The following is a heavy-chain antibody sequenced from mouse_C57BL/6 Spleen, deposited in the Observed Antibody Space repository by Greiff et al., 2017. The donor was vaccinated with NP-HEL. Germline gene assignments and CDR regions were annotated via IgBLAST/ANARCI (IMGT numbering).Heavy chain of an antibody. D-gene: IGHD1-1*01. CDR3: ARDYYGSRALAY. CDR2: IYPGSGST. V-gene: IGHV1-55*01. J-gene: IGHJ3*01. CDR1: GYTFTSYW. Sequence: QVQLQQSGAELVKPGASVKMSCKASGYTFTSYWITWVKQRPGQGLEWIGDIYPGSGSTNYNEKFKSKATLTVDTSSSTAYMQLSSLTSEDSAVYYCARDYYGSRALAYWGQGTLVTVSA.